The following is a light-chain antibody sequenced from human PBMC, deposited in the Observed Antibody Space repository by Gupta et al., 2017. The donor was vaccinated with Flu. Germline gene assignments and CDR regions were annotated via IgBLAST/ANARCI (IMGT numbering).Light chain of an antibody. CDR1: SSDVGGYNH. CDR3: SSYAGSNNFV. J-gene: IGLJ1*01. V-gene: IGLV2-8*01. Sequence: SVTISCTGTSSDVGGYNHVSWYQHHPGKGPKLIIYEVNKRPPGVTYRFSGSKSGDTASLTVSGLQAEDEADYFCSSYAGSNNFVFGPGTKVTVL. CDR2: EVN.